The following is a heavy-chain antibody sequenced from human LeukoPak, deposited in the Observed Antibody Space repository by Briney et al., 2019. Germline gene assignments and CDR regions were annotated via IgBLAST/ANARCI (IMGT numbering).Heavy chain of an antibody. CDR3: AKERYYYYGMDV. CDR2: ISGSGGST. CDR1: GFTFSNYA. V-gene: IGHV3-23*01. Sequence: GGSLRLSCAASGFTFSNYAMNWVRQAPGKGLEWVSAISGSGGSTYYADSVKGRFTISRDNSKNTLYLQMNSLRAEDTAVYYCAKERYYYYGMDVWGQGTTVTVSS. J-gene: IGHJ6*02.